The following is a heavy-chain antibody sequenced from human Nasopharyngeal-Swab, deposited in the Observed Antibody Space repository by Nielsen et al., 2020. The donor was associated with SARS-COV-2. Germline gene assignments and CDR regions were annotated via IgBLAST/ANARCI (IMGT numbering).Heavy chain of an antibody. CDR1: GYTFTSYA. V-gene: IGHV7-4-1*02. CDR3: ARDIKGSGWYGWFDP. D-gene: IGHD6-19*01. CDR2: INTNTGNP. J-gene: IGHJ5*02. Sequence: ASVKVSCKASGYTFTSYAMNWVRQAPGQGLEWMGWINTNTGNPTYAQGFTGRFVFSLDTSVSTAYLQISSLKAEDTAVYYCARDIKGSGWYGWFDPWGQRTLVTVSS.